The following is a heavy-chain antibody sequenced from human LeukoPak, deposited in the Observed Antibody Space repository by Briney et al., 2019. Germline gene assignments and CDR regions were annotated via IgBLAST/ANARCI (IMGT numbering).Heavy chain of an antibody. CDR1: GFTFSSYA. CDR2: ISGIGGST. Sequence: GASLRLSCAASGFTFSSYAMSWVRQAPGKGREWVSAISGIGGSTYYADSVKGRFTISRDNSKNTLYLQINSLRAEDTAVYYCAKDLASWDPACFDYWGQGTLVTVSS. D-gene: IGHD2-2*01. J-gene: IGHJ4*02. CDR3: AKDLASWDPACFDY. V-gene: IGHV3-23*01.